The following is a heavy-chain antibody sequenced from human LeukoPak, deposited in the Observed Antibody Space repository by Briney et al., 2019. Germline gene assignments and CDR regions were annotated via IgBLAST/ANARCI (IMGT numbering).Heavy chain of an antibody. CDR3: VREGRILGYCSAGDCVGTIDY. D-gene: IGHD2-15*01. V-gene: IGHV3-7*01. Sequence: GGSLRLSCAASGFTLSSYAMSWVRQAPGKGLEWVANIKEDGSETNYVDSVKGRFTISRDNAKNSLYLQMNSLRAEDTAVYYCVREGRILGYCSAGDCVGTIDYWGQGTLVTVSS. CDR2: IKEDGSET. CDR1: GFTLSSYA. J-gene: IGHJ4*02.